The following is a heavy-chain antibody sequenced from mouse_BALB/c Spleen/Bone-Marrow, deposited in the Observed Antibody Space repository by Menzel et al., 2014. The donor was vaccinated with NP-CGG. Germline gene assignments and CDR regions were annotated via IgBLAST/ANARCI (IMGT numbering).Heavy chain of an antibody. CDR2: IDPYDSET. J-gene: IGHJ4*01. CDR3: ARWGVLRGDDYARDY. CDR1: GYTFTSYW. V-gene: IGHV1-52*01. Sequence: QVQLQQSGAELVRPGASVKLSCKASGYTFTSYWMNWAKQRPEQGLEWIGRIDPYDSETHYNQKFKDKAILTVDKSSSTAYMQLSSPTSEDAAVYYCARWGVLRGDDYARDYWGQGSSVTVSS. D-gene: IGHD1-1*01.